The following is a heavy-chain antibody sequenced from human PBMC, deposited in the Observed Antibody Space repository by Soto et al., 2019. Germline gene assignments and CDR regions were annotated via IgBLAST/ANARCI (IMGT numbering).Heavy chain of an antibody. V-gene: IGHV4-38-2*02. CDR3: ARDLGHLHDFWSGPDY. CDR2: IYHSGTT. CDR1: GYSINSGYY. D-gene: IGHD3-3*01. J-gene: IGHJ4*02. Sequence: SETLSLTCAVSGYSINSGYYWGWIRQPPGKGLEWIESIYHSGTTYYNPSLKSRVTISADTSKNQFSLELSSVTAADTAVYYCARDLGHLHDFWSGPDYWGQGTLVTVSS.